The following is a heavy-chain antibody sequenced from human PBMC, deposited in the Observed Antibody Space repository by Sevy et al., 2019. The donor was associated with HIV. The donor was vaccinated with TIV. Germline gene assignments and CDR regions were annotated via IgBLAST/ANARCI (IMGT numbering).Heavy chain of an antibody. D-gene: IGHD3-22*01. CDR3: AKYYYGSSGYYYPAEYFQH. Sequence: GGSLRLSCAASGFTFSSYAMSWVRLAPEKGLEWVSAVRGSGGSTYYADSVKGRFTISRDNSKNTLYLQMNSLRAEDTAVYYCAKYYYGSSGYYYPAEYFQHWGQGTLVTVSS. V-gene: IGHV3-23*01. J-gene: IGHJ1*01. CDR2: VRGSGGST. CDR1: GFTFSSYA.